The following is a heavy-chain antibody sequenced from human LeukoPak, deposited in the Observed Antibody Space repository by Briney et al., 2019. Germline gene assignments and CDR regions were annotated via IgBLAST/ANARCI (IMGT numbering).Heavy chain of an antibody. CDR3: ATDYGGNSLPWY. Sequence: SVKVSCKASGGTFSSYAISWVRQAPGQGLEWMGGIIPIFGTANYAQTFQGRVTITADESTSTAYMELSSLRSEDTAVYYCATDYGGNSLPWYWGQGTLVTVSS. J-gene: IGHJ4*02. CDR1: GGTFSSYA. D-gene: IGHD4-23*01. CDR2: IIPIFGTA. V-gene: IGHV1-69*13.